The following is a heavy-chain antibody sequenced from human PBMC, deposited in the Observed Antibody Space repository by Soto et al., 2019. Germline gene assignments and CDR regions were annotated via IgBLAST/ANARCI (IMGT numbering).Heavy chain of an antibody. J-gene: IGHJ6*02. V-gene: IGHV1-69*05. Sequence: SVKVSCKASGGTLNNYVLNWVRQAPGQGLEWMGAIIPVSGPADYAQRFQGRVTITRDTSASKAYMELSSLRSEDTAVYYCARAALGYDYADVWGQGTKVTVSS. CDR1: GGTLNNYV. D-gene: IGHD4-17*01. CDR2: IIPVSGPA. CDR3: ARAALGYDYADV.